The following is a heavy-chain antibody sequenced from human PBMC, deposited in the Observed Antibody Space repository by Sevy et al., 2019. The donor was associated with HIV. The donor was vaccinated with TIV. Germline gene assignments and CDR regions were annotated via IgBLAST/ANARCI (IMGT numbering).Heavy chain of an antibody. CDR1: GFDFSTYD. J-gene: IGHJ3*01. D-gene: IGHD3-22*01. CDR3: AKRERSYYDSSGNYDAFDV. V-gene: IGHV3-33*03. CDR2: ISFDGSDK. Sequence: GSLRLSCAASGFDFSTYDMHWVRQAPGKGLEWVAFISFDGSDKWYVDSVKGRFTISRDNSKNTLYVQMNTLRDEDTAVYYCAKRERSYYDSSGNYDAFDVWGQGTSVTVPS.